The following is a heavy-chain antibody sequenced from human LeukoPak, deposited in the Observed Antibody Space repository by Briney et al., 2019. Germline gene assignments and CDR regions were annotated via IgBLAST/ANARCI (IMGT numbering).Heavy chain of an antibody. CDR1: GGTFSSYT. CDR3: ARGPGIAAAGTHYFDY. V-gene: IGHV1-69*02. D-gene: IGHD6-13*01. Sequence: SVKVSCKASGGTFSSYTISWVRQAPGQGLEWMGRIIPILGIANYAQKFRGRVTITADKSTSTAYMELSSLRSEDTAVYYCARGPGIAAAGTHYFDYWGQGTLVTVSS. J-gene: IGHJ4*02. CDR2: IIPILGIA.